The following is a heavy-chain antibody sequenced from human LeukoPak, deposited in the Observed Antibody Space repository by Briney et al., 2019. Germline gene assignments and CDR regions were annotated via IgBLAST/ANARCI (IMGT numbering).Heavy chain of an antibody. D-gene: IGHD3-10*01. CDR2: INQDGNEK. V-gene: IGHV3-7*01. CDR1: GFTFSGYS. CDR3: ALSMVRGPFSFYYYGVDV. J-gene: IGHJ6*02. Sequence: PGGSLRLSCAASGFTFSGYSMNGVRQAPGTGLEWVANINQDGNEKYSVDSVKGRFTVSRDNAKNSLYLEMNSLRADDTGVYYCALSMVRGPFSFYYYGVDVWGPGTAVTVSS.